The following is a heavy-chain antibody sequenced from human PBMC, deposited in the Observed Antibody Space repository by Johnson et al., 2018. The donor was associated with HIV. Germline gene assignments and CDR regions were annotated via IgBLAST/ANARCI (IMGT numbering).Heavy chain of an antibody. J-gene: IGHJ3*02. D-gene: IGHD4-17*01. CDR1: GFTFDDYA. Sequence: VQLVESGGGGVQPGRSLRLSCAASGFTFDDYAMHWVRQAPGKGLEWVSLISWDGGSTYYADSVKGRFTISRDNSKNSLYLQMNSLRAEDTAVYYCAKMVHGEPPWAFDIWGQGTMVTVSS. CDR3: AKMVHGEPPWAFDI. V-gene: IGHV3-43D*03. CDR2: ISWDGGST.